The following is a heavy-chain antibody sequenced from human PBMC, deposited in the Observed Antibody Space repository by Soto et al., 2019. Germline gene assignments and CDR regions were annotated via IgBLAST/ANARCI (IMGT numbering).Heavy chain of an antibody. J-gene: IGHJ6*02. Sequence: GGSLRLSCAASGFTFSSYGMHWVRQAPGKGLEWVAVIWYDGSNKYYADSVKGRFTISRDNSKNTLYLQMNSLRAEDTAVCYCARDQSSNYDFWSGYSYYYYYGMDVWGQGTTVTVSS. CDR1: GFTFSSYG. V-gene: IGHV3-33*01. CDR2: IWYDGSNK. CDR3: ARDQSSNYDFWSGYSYYYYYGMDV. D-gene: IGHD3-3*01.